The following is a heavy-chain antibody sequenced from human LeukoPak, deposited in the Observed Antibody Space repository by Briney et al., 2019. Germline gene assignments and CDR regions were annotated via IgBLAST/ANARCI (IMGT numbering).Heavy chain of an antibody. J-gene: IGHJ4*02. CDR1: GFTFSSYA. Sequence: PGRSLRLSCAASGFTFSSYAMHWVRQAPGKGLEWVSAISGSGGSTYYADSVKGRFTISRDNSKNTLYLQMNSLRAEDTAVYYCAKSPTATHLYYFDYWGQGTLVTVSS. V-gene: IGHV3-23*01. D-gene: IGHD2-15*01. CDR3: AKSPTATHLYYFDY. CDR2: ISGSGGST.